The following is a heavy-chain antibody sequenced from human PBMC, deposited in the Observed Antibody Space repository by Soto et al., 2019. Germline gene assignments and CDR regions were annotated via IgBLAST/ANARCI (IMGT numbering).Heavy chain of an antibody. V-gene: IGHV4-59*01. D-gene: IGHD3-10*01. CDR3: ARKGSANSRWIDP. J-gene: IGHJ5*02. CDR2: IFYNGIT. CDR1: GGSISSDY. Sequence: PSETLSLTCTVSGGSISSDYWTWIRQPPGKGLEWIGFIFYNGITNYNPSLRSRVTISLDTSKNQFSLNLSSVAVADTAVYYCARKGSANSRWIDPWGQGTLVTVSS.